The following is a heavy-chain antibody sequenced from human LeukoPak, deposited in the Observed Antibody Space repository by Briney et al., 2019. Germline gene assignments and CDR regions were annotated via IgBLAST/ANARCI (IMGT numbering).Heavy chain of an antibody. Sequence: GESLKISCKGSGYSFASYWIGWVRQMAGKGLESMAIIYPGDSDTRYSLSFQGQVTISADKSISTAYLQWSSLKASDTAMYYCARQTAPGIAAGSNAFDIWGQGTMVTVSS. CDR1: GYSFASYW. CDR3: ARQTAPGIAAGSNAFDI. V-gene: IGHV5-51*01. D-gene: IGHD6-13*01. CDR2: IYPGDSDT. J-gene: IGHJ3*02.